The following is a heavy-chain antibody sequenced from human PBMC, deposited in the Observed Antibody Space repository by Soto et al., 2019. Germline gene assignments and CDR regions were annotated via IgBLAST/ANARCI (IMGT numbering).Heavy chain of an antibody. V-gene: IGHV1-69*01. CDR1: GGTFSSYA. CDR3: ARQGYCSSTSCLRGFGMDV. CDR2: IIPIFGTA. Sequence: QVQLVQSGAEVKKPGSSVKVSCKASGGTFSSYAISWVRQAPGQGLEWMGGIIPIFGTANYAQKFQGRVTIPAYESTSTAYMELSILRSEDTAVYYCARQGYCSSTSCLRGFGMDVWRQGTTVTVSS. J-gene: IGHJ6*02. D-gene: IGHD2-2*01.